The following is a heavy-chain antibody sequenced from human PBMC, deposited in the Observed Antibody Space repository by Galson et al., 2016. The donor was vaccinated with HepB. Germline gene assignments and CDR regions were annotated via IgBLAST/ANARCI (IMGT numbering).Heavy chain of an antibody. J-gene: IGHJ4*02. V-gene: IGHV1-46*01. CDR3: ARGGYGDDLDY. CDR2: INPSGGSR. Sequence: SVKVSCKASGYILTSYYIHWVRQAPGQGLEWMGIINPSGGSRTYAQKFQGRVTMTRDTSTSTVYMELSSLRSEDTAVYYCARGGYGDDLDYWGQGTLVTVSS. CDR1: GYILTSYY. D-gene: IGHD4-17*01.